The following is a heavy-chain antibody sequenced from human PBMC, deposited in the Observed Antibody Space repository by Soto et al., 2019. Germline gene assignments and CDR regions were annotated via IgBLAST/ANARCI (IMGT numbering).Heavy chain of an antibody. CDR3: AKGQRNYFDY. J-gene: IGHJ4*02. Sequence: VGSLRLSCTASGFTFSSYSMYWVRQAPGKGLEWVSYISSSSSPIYYADSVKGRFTFSRDNAKNSLYLQMNSLRDEDTAVYYCAKGQRNYFDYWGQGTLVTVSS. CDR1: GFTFSSYS. V-gene: IGHV3-48*02. CDR2: ISSSSSPI.